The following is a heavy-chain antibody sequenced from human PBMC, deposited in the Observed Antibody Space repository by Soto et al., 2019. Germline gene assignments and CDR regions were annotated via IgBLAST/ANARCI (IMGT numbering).Heavy chain of an antibody. CDR2: INHNGDC. Sequence: QVHLQQWGAGLLKPSETLSLTCGVYGGSFGTSYSAWIRQSPEKGLAWIGEINHNGDCNYNPSLKMRVTISLDMSENQFSLKLTPVAAADTAVYYCARVTRFPDAFDIWGQGTPVIVSS. CDR1: GGSFGTSY. CDR3: ARVTRFPDAFDI. J-gene: IGHJ3*02. V-gene: IGHV4-34*01.